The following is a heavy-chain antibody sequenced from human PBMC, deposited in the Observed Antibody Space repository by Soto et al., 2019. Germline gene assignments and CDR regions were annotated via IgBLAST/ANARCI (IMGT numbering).Heavy chain of an antibody. J-gene: IGHJ4*02. CDR1: GFTFSSYG. V-gene: IGHV3-30*18. CDR3: AKGSYGDYAPVDY. CDR2: ISYDGSNK. Sequence: PGGSLRLSCAASGFTFSSYGMHWVRQAPGKGLEWVAVISYDGSNKYYADSVKGRFTISRDNSKNTLYLQMNSLRAEDTAVYYCAKGSYGDYAPVDYWGQGTLVTVSS. D-gene: IGHD4-17*01.